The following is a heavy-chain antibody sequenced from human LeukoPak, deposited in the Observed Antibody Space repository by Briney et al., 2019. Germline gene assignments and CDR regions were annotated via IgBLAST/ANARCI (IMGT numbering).Heavy chain of an antibody. V-gene: IGHV3-48*03. Sequence: AGGSLRLSCAASGFTFSSYEMNWVRQAPGKGLEWVSYISSSGSTIYYADSVKGRFTISRDNAKNSLYLQMNSLRAEDTAVYYCAKDINYYGSGSYYKTWGQGTLVTVSS. CDR1: GFTFSSYE. D-gene: IGHD3-10*01. J-gene: IGHJ5*02. CDR2: ISSSGSTI. CDR3: AKDINYYGSGSYYKT.